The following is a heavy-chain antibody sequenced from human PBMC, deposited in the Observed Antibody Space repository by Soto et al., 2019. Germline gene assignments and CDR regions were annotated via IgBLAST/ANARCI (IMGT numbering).Heavy chain of an antibody. CDR3: ARARYCSSTSCYRNYYYYGMDV. D-gene: IGHD2-2*02. J-gene: IGHJ6*02. V-gene: IGHV1-8*01. CDR2: MNPNSGNT. CDR1: GYTFTSYD. Sequence: ASVKVSCKASGYTFTSYDINWVRQATGQGLEWMGWMNPNSGNTGYAQKFQGRVTMTRNTSISTAYMELSSLRSEDTAVYYCARARYCSSTSCYRNYYYYGMDVWGQGTTVTVFS.